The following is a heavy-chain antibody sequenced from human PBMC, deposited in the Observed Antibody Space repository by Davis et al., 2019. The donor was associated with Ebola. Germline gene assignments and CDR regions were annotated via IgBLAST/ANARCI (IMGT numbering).Heavy chain of an antibody. D-gene: IGHD3-16*02. CDR1: GFTISAYA. V-gene: IGHV3-23*01. J-gene: IGHJ4*02. Sequence: GGSLRLSCAASGFTISAYAMTWVRQAPGRGLECVSSISGSGGGDTTYYADSVKGRFTISRDNSRNTLFLQMNSLRVEDTALYYCARDLMLYRDQFPEIDYWGQGTLVTVSS. CDR3: ARDLMLYRDQFPEIDY. CDR2: ISGSGGGDTT.